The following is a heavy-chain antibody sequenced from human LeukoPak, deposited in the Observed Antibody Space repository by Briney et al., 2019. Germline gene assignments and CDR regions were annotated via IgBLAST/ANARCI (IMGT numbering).Heavy chain of an antibody. Sequence: PSETLSLTCTVSGGSISSSSYYWGWIRQPPGKGLEWIGSIYYSGSTYYNPSLKSRVTISVDTSKNQFSLKLSSVTAADTAVYYCARGKYYYDLDYWGQGTLVTVSS. J-gene: IGHJ4*02. CDR1: GGSISSSSYY. CDR3: ARGKYYYDLDY. CDR2: IYYSGST. D-gene: IGHD3-22*01. V-gene: IGHV4-39*01.